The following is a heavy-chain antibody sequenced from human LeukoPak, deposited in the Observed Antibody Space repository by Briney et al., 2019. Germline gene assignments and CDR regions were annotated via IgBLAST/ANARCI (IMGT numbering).Heavy chain of an antibody. J-gene: IGHJ4*02. CDR3: ARGSYSSGWTLDY. CDR1: GFTVSSNY. D-gene: IGHD6-19*01. V-gene: IGHV3-53*01. Sequence: GGSLRLSCAASGFTVSSNYMSWVRQAPGKGLEWVSVIYSGGSTYYADSVKGRFTISRDNSKNTLYLQMSSLRAEDTAVYYCARGSYSSGWTLDYWGQGTLVTVSS. CDR2: IYSGGST.